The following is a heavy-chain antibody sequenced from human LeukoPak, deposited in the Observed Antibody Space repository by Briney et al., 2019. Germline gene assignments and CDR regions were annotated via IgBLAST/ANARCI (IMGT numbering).Heavy chain of an antibody. D-gene: IGHD4-17*01. CDR1: GGSISGGGYY. J-gene: IGHJ4*02. CDR3: ARFTVTTGSFGY. V-gene: IGHV4-30-4*01. CDR2: IYYSGST. Sequence: SETLSLTCTVSGGSISGGGYYWRGIRQPPGKGLEWIGYIYYSGSTYYNPSLKSRLTMSVDTSKNQFSLKLSSVTAADTAVYYCARFTVTTGSFGYWGQGTLVTVSS.